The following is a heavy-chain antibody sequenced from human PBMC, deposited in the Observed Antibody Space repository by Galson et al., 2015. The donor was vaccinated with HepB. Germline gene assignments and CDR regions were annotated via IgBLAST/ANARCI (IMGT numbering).Heavy chain of an antibody. J-gene: IGHJ4*02. Sequence: SLRLSCAASGFTFSSYSMNWVRQAPGKGLEWVSSISSSSSYIYYADSVEGRFTISRDNAKNSLYLQMNSLRAEDTAVYYCASNGPSYSSSSVLDYWGQGTLVTVSS. D-gene: IGHD6-6*01. CDR1: GFTFSSYS. CDR3: ASNGPSYSSSSVLDY. V-gene: IGHV3-21*01. CDR2: ISSSSSYI.